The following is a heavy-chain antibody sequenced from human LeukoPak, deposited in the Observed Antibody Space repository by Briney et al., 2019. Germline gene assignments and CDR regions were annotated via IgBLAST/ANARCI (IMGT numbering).Heavy chain of an antibody. V-gene: IGHV1-24*01. D-gene: IGHD3-9*01. CDR1: GYTLTELS. CDR2: FDPEDGET. J-gene: IGHJ4*02. CDR3: ATQAHYDILTGYYLAGGYFDY. Sequence: ASVKVSCKVSGYTLTELSMHWVRQARGQGLERMGGFDPEDGETIYAQKFQGRVTMTEDTSTDTAYMELSSLRSEDTAVYYCATQAHYDILTGYYLAGGYFDYWGQGTLVTVSS.